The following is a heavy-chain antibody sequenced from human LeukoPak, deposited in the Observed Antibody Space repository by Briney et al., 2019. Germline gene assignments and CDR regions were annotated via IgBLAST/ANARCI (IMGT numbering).Heavy chain of an antibody. CDR2: IYPSGNT. V-gene: IGHV4-4*07. J-gene: IGHJ4*02. Sequence: SETLSLTCTVSGVFITSYYWSWIRQPAGKALEWIGRIYPSGNTNYNPSLKSRVSISLDTSKNQFSLNLKSVTAADTAMYYCARDGVVTMELDYWGQGTLVTVSS. CDR3: ARDGVVTMELDY. CDR1: GVFITSYY. D-gene: IGHD3-3*01.